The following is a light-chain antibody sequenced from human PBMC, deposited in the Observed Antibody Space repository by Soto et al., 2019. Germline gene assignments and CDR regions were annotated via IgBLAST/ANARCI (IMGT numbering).Light chain of an antibody. CDR1: QSVSSSY. CDR2: GAS. J-gene: IGKJ2*01. CDR3: QQYGSSPPHT. Sequence: EIVLTQSPGTLSLSPGERATLSCRASQSVSSSYLGWYQQKPGQAPRLLIYGASSMATSIPDRFSGSGSGTDFTLTISRLEPEDFAVYYCQQYGSSPPHTFGQGTKLESK. V-gene: IGKV3-20*01.